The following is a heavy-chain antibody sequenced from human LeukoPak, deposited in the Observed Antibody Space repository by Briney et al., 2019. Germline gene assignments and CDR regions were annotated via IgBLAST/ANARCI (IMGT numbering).Heavy chain of an antibody. D-gene: IGHD3-16*01. CDR1: GGSISSGDYY. V-gene: IGHV4-30-4*01. Sequence: ASETLSLTCTVSGGSISSGDYYWSWIRQPPGKGLEWIGYIYYSGSTYYNPSLKSRVTISVDTSKNQFSLKLSSVTAADTAVYYCARDHYYDGRGRFDPWGQGILVTVSS. CDR3: ARDHYYDGRGRFDP. CDR2: IYYSGST. J-gene: IGHJ5*02.